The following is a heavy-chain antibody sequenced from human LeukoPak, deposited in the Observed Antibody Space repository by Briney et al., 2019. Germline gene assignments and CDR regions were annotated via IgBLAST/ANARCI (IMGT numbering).Heavy chain of an antibody. Sequence: PGGSLRLSCAASGFTFSSYAMSWVRQAPGKGLEWVSAISGSVGSTYYADSVKGRFTITRDNSKNTLYLQMNSLRAEDTAVYYCAKDAPGIAVAGTGWFDHWGQGTLVTVSS. CDR3: AKDAPGIAVAGTGWFDH. V-gene: IGHV3-23*01. CDR2: ISGSVGST. CDR1: GFTFSSYA. J-gene: IGHJ5*02. D-gene: IGHD6-19*01.